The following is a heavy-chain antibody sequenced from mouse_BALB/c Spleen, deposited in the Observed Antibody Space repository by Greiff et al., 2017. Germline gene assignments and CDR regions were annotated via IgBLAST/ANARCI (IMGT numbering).Heavy chain of an antibody. V-gene: IGHV1-31*01. D-gene: IGHD2-2*01. J-gene: IGHJ4*01. Sequence: EVQGVESGPELVKPGASVKISCKASGYSFTGYYMHWVKQSHVKSLEWIGRINPYNGATSYNQNFKDKASLTVDKSSSTAYMELHSLTSEDSAVYYCARERGGYDDAMDYWGQGTSVTVSS. CDR2: INPYNGAT. CDR1: GYSFTGYY. CDR3: ARERGGYDDAMDY.